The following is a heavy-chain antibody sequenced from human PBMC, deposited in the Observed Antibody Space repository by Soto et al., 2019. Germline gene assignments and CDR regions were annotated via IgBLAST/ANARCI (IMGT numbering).Heavy chain of an antibody. Sequence: GGSLRLSCAASGFTVSSNYMRWVRQAPGKGLEWVSVIYSGGSTYYADSVKGRFTISRHNSKNTLYLQMNSLRAEDTAVYYCARDYPSRYYYYGMDVWGQGTTVTVSS. J-gene: IGHJ6*02. CDR1: GFTVSSNY. V-gene: IGHV3-53*04. CDR3: ARDYPSRYYYYGMDV. CDR2: IYSGGST.